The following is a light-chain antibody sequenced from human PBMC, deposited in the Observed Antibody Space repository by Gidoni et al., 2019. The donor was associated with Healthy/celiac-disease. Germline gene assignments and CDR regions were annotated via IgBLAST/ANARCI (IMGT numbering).Light chain of an antibody. CDR1: QSVSSY. CDR3: QQRSNWPPART. CDR2: DAS. J-gene: IGKJ4*01. V-gene: IGKV3-11*01. Sequence: ELVLTQSPATLSLSPGERATLSCRASQSVSSYLAWYQQKPGQAPRLLIYDASNRATGIPARFSGSGSGTDCTLTISSLEPEDFAVYYCQQRSNWPPARTFGGXTKVEIK.